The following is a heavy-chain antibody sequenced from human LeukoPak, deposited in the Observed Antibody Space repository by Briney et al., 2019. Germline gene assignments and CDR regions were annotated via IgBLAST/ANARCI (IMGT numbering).Heavy chain of an antibody. CDR2: MYYSGGT. V-gene: IGHV4-39*01. CDR3: ATTVTTRYYFDS. CDR1: GGSISTSRHY. Sequence: SETLSLTCTVSGGSISTSRHYWGWIRQPPGKGLEWIGSMYYSGGTYYDPSLKSRVTISVDTYKSRFSLKLSSVTAADTAVYYCATTVTTRYYFDSWGQGTLVTVSS. J-gene: IGHJ4*02. D-gene: IGHD4-17*01.